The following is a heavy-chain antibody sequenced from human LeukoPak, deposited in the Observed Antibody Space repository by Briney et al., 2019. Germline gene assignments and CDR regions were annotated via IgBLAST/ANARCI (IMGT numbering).Heavy chain of an antibody. V-gene: IGHV3-30-3*01. CDR3: ARGARPWDY. CDR2: ISYDGSNK. Sequence: GGSLRLSCAASGLTFSSYAMHWVRQAPGRGLEWVAVISYDGSNKYYADSVKGRFTISRDNSKNTLYLQMNSLRAEDTAVYYCARGARPWDYWGQGTLVTVSS. J-gene: IGHJ4*02. CDR1: GLTFSSYA.